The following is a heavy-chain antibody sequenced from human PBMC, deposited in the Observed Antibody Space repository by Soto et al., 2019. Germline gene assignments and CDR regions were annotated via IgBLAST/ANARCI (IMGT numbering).Heavy chain of an antibody. Sequence: ASVKVSCKASGYTFTGYYMHWVRQAPGQGLEWMGWINPNSGGTNYAQKFQGWVTMTRDTSISTAYMELSRLRSDDTAVYYCARGVRLQLWDSHYGMDVWGQGTTVPVSS. D-gene: IGHD5-18*01. CDR3: ARGVRLQLWDSHYGMDV. CDR2: INPNSGGT. J-gene: IGHJ6*02. CDR1: GYTFTGYY. V-gene: IGHV1-2*04.